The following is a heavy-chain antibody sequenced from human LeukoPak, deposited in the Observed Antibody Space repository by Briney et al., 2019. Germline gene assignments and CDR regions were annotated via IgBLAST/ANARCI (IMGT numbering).Heavy chain of an antibody. CDR3: ARLPRVVVVSAFDI. D-gene: IGHD3-22*01. CDR2: INHSGST. Sequence: PSETLSLTCAVYGGSFSGYYWSWIRQPAGKGLEWIGEINHSGSTNYNPSLKSRVTISVDTSKNQFSLKLSSVTAADTAVYYCARLPRVVVVSAFDIWGQGTMVTVSS. CDR1: GGSFSGYY. V-gene: IGHV4-34*01. J-gene: IGHJ3*02.